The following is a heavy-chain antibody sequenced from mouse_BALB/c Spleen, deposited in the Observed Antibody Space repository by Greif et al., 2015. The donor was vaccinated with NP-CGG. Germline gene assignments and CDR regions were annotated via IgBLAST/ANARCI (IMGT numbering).Heavy chain of an antibody. CDR1: GYTFTSYY. CDR2: IYPGNVNT. Sequence: QVQLQQSGPELVKPGASVRISCKASGYTFTSYYIHWVKQRPGQGLEWIGWIYPGNVNTKYNEKFKGKATLTADKSSSTAYMQLSSLTSEDSAVYFCARFTHYFDYWGQGTTLTVSS. J-gene: IGHJ2*01. V-gene: IGHV1S56*01. CDR3: ARFTHYFDY. D-gene: IGHD1-1*01.